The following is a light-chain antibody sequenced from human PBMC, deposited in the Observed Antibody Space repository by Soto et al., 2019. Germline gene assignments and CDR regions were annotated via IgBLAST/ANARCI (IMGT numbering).Light chain of an antibody. J-gene: IGKJ5*01. V-gene: IGKV1-39*01. CDR3: HQSYTTPPIT. CDR2: SAS. Sequence: DIQMTQSPSAQSASVGDTVTITCRASQNIRSHLNWYQQKPGKAPELLIYSASRLQSGVPSRFVGSGSGTAFTLTISVLQPEDFATYYCHQSYTTPPITFGLGTRLEIK. CDR1: QNIRSH.